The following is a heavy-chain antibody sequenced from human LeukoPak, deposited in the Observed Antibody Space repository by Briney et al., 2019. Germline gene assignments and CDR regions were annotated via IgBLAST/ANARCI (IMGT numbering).Heavy chain of an antibody. CDR1: GYTFTGYY. J-gene: IGHJ4*02. CDR3: ARDLWQYSSGWYYFDY. V-gene: IGHV1-18*04. Sequence: ASVKVSCKASGYTFTGYYMHWVRQAPGQGLEWMGWISAYNGNTNYAQKLQGRVTMTTDTSTSTAYMELRSLRSDDTAVYYCARDLWQYSSGWYYFDYWGQGTLVTVSS. D-gene: IGHD6-19*01. CDR2: ISAYNGNT.